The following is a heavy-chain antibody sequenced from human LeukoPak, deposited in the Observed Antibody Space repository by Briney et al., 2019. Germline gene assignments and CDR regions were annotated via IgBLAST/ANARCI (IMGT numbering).Heavy chain of an antibody. D-gene: IGHD2-2*01. Sequence: SVEVSCKASGGTFSSYAISWVRQAPGQGLEWMGGIIPIFGTANYAQKFQGRVTITADESTSTAYMELSSLRSEDTAVYYCARDQDKGYCSSTSCPTDFDYWGQGTLVTVSS. CDR1: GGTFSSYA. CDR3: ARDQDKGYCSSTSCPTDFDY. V-gene: IGHV1-69*01. J-gene: IGHJ4*02. CDR2: IIPIFGTA.